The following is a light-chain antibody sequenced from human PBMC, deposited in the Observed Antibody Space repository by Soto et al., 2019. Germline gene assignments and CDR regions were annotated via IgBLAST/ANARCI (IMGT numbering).Light chain of an antibody. CDR3: QHYINVWG. Sequence: EIVMTQSPATLSVSPGERVTLSCRASQSVRSNLAWYQQKPGQVPRVLIYGASTRAIGIPDRFSGSGSGTEFNLTISSLQSEDFAVYYCQHYINVWGFGGGTKVEIK. CDR2: GAS. J-gene: IGKJ4*01. V-gene: IGKV3-15*01. CDR1: QSVRSN.